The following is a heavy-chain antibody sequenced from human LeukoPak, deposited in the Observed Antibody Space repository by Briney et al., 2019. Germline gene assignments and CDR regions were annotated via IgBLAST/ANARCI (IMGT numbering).Heavy chain of an antibody. V-gene: IGHV4-30-2*01. Sequence: SETLSLTCAVSGGSISSGGYSWSWIRQPPGEGLEWIGYIYHSGSTYYNPSLKSRVTISVDRSKNQFSLKLSSVTAADTAVYYCARVHMVADGPYFDYWGQGTLVTVSS. CDR1: GGSISSGGYS. CDR3: ARVHMVADGPYFDY. CDR2: IYHSGST. J-gene: IGHJ4*02. D-gene: IGHD2-21*01.